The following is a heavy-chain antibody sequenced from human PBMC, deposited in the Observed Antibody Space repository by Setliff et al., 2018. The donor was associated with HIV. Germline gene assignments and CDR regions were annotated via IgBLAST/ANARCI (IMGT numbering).Heavy chain of an antibody. CDR1: DSGTYY. Sequence: SETLSLTCTVSDSGTYYWSWIRQPPGKGLEWIGYIYYSGSTNYNPSLKSRVTISVDTSKNQFSLKLSSVTAADTAVYYCARTLGLWFGELPTPGYFDYWGQGTLVTVSS. V-gene: IGHV4-61*01. D-gene: IGHD3-10*01. CDR2: IYYSGST. J-gene: IGHJ4*02. CDR3: ARTLGLWFGELPTPGYFDY.